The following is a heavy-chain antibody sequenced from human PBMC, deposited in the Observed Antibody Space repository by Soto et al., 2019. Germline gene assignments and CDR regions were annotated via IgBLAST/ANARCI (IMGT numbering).Heavy chain of an antibody. CDR2: INSDGSST. V-gene: IGHV3-74*01. CDR1: GFTFSSYW. J-gene: IGHJ5*02. Sequence: EVQLVESGGGLVQPGGSLRLSCAASGFTFSSYWMHWVRQAPGKGLVWVSRINSDGSSTSYADSVKGRFTISRDNAKNTLYLQMNSLRAEDTAVYYCARDIGPDYDFWSGYHRNWFDPWGRGTLVTVSS. D-gene: IGHD3-3*01. CDR3: ARDIGPDYDFWSGYHRNWFDP.